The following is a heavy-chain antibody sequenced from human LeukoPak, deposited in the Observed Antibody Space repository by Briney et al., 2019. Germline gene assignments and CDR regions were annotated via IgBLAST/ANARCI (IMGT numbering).Heavy chain of an antibody. D-gene: IGHD3-10*01. CDR1: GGSISSYY. CDR3: ARDGRRGPQDYFDY. CDR2: IYYSGST. J-gene: IGHJ4*02. V-gene: IGHV4-59*01. Sequence: SETLSLTCTVSGGSISSYYWSWIQQPPGKGLEWIGYIYYSGSTNYNPSLKSRVTISVDTSKNQFSLKLSSVTAADTAVYYCARDGRRGPQDYFDYWGQGTLVTVSS.